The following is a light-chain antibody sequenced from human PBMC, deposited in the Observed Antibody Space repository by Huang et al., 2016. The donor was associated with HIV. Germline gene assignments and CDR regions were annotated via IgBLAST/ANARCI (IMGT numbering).Light chain of an antibody. CDR2: GAS. J-gene: IGKJ2*01. V-gene: IGKV3-15*01. CDR1: QSVSSN. Sequence: EIVMTQSPVTLSVSPGEIATLSCRASQSVSSNLAWYQQKPGQAPRLLIYGASTRATGSPARLRSRGSGTEFTLTISNLQSEDFAVYYCQQSHDWPPYTFGQGTKLEIK. CDR3: QQSHDWPPYT.